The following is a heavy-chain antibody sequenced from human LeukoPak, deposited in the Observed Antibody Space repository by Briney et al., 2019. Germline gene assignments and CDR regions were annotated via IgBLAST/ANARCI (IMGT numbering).Heavy chain of an antibody. V-gene: IGHV1-18*04. CDR3: ARDAGGSGYDVLDY. J-gene: IGHJ4*02. D-gene: IGHD3-22*01. CDR1: GYTFTTYG. CDR2: ITTYNGKT. Sequence: ASVKVSCKRSGYTFTTYGISWVRQDPRQRLEWMGWITTYNGKTHYAQKFQGRVTMTADTSTRTVSMELRSLRSDDTAVYYCARDAGGSGYDVLDYWGQGTLVTVSS.